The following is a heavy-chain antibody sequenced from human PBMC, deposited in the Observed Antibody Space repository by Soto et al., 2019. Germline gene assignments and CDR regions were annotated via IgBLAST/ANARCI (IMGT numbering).Heavy chain of an antibody. V-gene: IGHV1-69*06. CDR2: IIPIFGTA. CDR1: GGTFSSYA. Sequence: SVKVSCKASGGTFSSYAISWVRQAPGQGLEWMGGIIPIFGTANYAQKFQGRVTITADKSTSTAYMELSSLRSEDTAVYYCARGRFVVLPAEVAYYYYGMDVWGQGTTVTVYS. CDR3: ARGRFVVLPAEVAYYYYGMDV. J-gene: IGHJ6*02. D-gene: IGHD2-2*01.